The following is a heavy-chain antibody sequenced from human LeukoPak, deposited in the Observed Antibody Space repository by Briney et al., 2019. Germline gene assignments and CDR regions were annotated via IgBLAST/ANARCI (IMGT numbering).Heavy chain of an antibody. J-gene: IGHJ4*02. D-gene: IGHD4-23*01. Sequence: SETLSLTCAVHGGSFSGYHWNWIRQSPGKGLEWIGEINDRGHTNYNPSLESRVTISVDTSKKQFSLKLNSVTAADTAVYYCARDPTTVVTTPYYFDLWGQGTLVTVSS. CDR1: GGSFSGYH. CDR3: ARDPTTVVTTPYYFDL. V-gene: IGHV4-34*01. CDR2: INDRGHT.